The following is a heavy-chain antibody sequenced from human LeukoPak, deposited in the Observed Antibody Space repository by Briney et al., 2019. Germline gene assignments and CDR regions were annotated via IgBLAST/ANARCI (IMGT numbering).Heavy chain of an antibody. D-gene: IGHD3-3*01. Sequence: ASVKVSCKASGGTFSSYAISWVRQAPGQGLEWMGRIIPIFGTANYAQKFQGRVTITTDESTSTAYMELSSLRSEDTAVYYCASVIFGVVKDYYYYMDVWGKGTTVTVSS. CDR3: ASVIFGVVKDYYYYMDV. J-gene: IGHJ6*03. V-gene: IGHV1-69*05. CDR1: GGTFSSYA. CDR2: IIPIFGTA.